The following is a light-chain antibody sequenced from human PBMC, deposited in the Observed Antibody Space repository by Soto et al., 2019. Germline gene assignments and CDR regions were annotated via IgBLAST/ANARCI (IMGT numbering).Light chain of an antibody. Sequence: DIQMTQSPSTLSAFVGDRVTIACRASQNISSWLAWYQQKPGKAPKILIYKASTLESGVPARFSGSGSGTEFSLTIIRLQPDDFATYYCQQYHLHWTFGPGTKVDL. J-gene: IGKJ3*01. V-gene: IGKV1-5*03. CDR2: KAS. CDR3: QQYHLHWT. CDR1: QNISSW.